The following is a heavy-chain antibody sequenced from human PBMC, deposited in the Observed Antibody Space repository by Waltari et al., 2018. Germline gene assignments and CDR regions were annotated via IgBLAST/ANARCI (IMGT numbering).Heavy chain of an antibody. J-gene: IGHJ3*02. CDR2: IWYDGSNK. D-gene: IGHD3-3*01. CDR3: ARGDGGSGLGASDI. Sequence: QVQLVESGGGVVQSGRSLRLSWVGSGFTFTNHGMNWVRQAPGKGLEWVAVIWYDGSNKNYVDSVKGRFTISRDNSKNTLYLEMNSLRAEDTAVYFCARGDGGSGLGASDIWGQGTMVTVSS. V-gene: IGHV3-33*01. CDR1: GFTFTNHG.